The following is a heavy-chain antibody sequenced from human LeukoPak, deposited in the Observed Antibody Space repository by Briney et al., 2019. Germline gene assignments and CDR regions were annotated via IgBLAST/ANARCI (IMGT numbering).Heavy chain of an antibody. CDR1: GGSFSGYY. CDR3: AKSNGYGLIDI. CDR2: INHTGST. J-gene: IGHJ3*02. Sequence: PSETLSLTCAVYGGSFSGYYWSWIRQPPGKGLEWIGDINHTGSTNYNASLKSRVTISLDTSRNQFSLKLNSVTAADTAVYYCAKSNGYGLIDIWGQGTMVTVSS. D-gene: IGHD3-22*01. V-gene: IGHV4-34*01.